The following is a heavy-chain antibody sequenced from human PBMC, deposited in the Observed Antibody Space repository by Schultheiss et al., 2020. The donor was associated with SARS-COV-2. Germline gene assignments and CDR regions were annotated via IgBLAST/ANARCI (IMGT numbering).Heavy chain of an antibody. CDR1: GYSISSGYY. CDR2: IYYSGST. V-gene: IGHV4-38-2*02. CDR3: ARDRNIVVVPAAIRVEETVSIDYYYYYMDV. Sequence: SQTLSLTCAVSGYSISSGYYWGWIRQPPGKGLEWIGYIYYSGSTNYNPSLKSRVTISVDTSKNQFSLKLSSVTAADTAVYYCARDRNIVVVPAAIRVEETVSIDYYYYYMDVWGKGTTVTVSS. J-gene: IGHJ6*03. D-gene: IGHD2-2*02.